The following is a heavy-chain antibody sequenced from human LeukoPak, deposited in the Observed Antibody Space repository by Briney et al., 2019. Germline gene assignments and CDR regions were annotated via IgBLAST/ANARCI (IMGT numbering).Heavy chain of an antibody. D-gene: IGHD6-6*01. Sequence: SETLSLTCTVSGGSISSYYWSWIRQPPGKGLEWIGYIYYSGSTNYNPSLKSRVTISVDTSRNQFSLKLSSVTAADTAVYYCARLHSSSGYWFDPWGQGTLVTVSS. CDR3: ARLHSSSGYWFDP. CDR1: GGSISSYY. V-gene: IGHV4-59*08. J-gene: IGHJ5*02. CDR2: IYYSGST.